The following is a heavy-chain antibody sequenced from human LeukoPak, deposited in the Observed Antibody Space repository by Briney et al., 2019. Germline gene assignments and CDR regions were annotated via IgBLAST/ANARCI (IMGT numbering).Heavy chain of an antibody. V-gene: IGHV3-48*01. J-gene: IGHJ4*02. CDR1: GFTFSNYS. CDR3: ASLGRKLVRDY. Sequence: GGSLRLSCAASGFTFSNYSMNWVRQAPGKGLEWVSYISSSSGIIYYADSVKGRFTIPRDNAKNSLYLQMNSLRAEDTAVYYCASLGRKLVRDYWGQGTLVTVSS. CDR2: ISSSSGII. D-gene: IGHD1-26*01.